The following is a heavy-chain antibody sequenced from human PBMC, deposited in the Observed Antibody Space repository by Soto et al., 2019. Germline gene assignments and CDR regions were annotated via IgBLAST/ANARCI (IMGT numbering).Heavy chain of an antibody. V-gene: IGHV3-21*01. CDR1: GFTLSSHA. Sequence: EVQLVESGGGLVKPGGSLRLSCAASGFTLSSHAINWVRQAPGKGLEWVSFLSSSSSYIYYADSVKGRFTISRDNAKNSLCLQMNSLRAEDTAVYYCARSSDYNYYFDYWGQGALVTVSS. J-gene: IGHJ4*02. CDR2: LSSSSSYI. CDR3: ARSSDYNYYFDY. D-gene: IGHD3-22*01.